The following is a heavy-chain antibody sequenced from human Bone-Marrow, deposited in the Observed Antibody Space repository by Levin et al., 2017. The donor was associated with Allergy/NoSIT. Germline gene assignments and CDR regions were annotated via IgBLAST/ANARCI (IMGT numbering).Heavy chain of an antibody. D-gene: IGHD3-10*01. CDR1: GFTFDSYG. J-gene: IGHJ4*02. CDR3: ARVFRSYYFDY. CDR2: ISYDGSEK. V-gene: IGHV3-30*03. Sequence: GSLRLSCAASGFTFDSYGMHWVRQAPGKGLEWVAFISYDGSEKNYADSVKGRFTISRDRSKSTLHLQMSSLRAEDTAAYFCARVFRSYYFDYWGQGTLVIVSS.